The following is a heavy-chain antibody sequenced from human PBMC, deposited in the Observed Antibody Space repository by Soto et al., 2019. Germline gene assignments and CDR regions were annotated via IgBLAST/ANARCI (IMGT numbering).Heavy chain of an antibody. Sequence: LGESLNISCKGSGYSFTSYWISWVRQMPGKGLEWMGRIDPSDSYTNYSPSFQGHVTISADKSISTAYLQWSSLKASDTAMYYCARLRGGYSYGDYYDGMYVWGQGTTVTVSS. CDR2: IDPSDSYT. J-gene: IGHJ6*02. V-gene: IGHV5-10-1*01. CDR3: ARLRGGYSYGDYYDGMYV. D-gene: IGHD5-18*01. CDR1: GYSFTSYW.